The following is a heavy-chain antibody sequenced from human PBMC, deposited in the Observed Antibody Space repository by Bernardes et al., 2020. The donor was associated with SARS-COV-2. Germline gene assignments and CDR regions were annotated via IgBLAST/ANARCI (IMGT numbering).Heavy chain of an antibody. CDR3: TRGEEISGEVVSYYYGLDV. CDR1: GDSISSTSYY. V-gene: IGHV4-39*01. CDR2: IFYDGIT. J-gene: IGHJ6*01. Sequence: SETLSLTCAVSGDSISSTSYYWGWLRQAPGKGLEWIGNIFYDGITYYNPSLKSRVTISVEMSKNPFSLKLSSVTAADTAVYYCTRGEEISGEVVSYYYGLDVWGQGTTVTVSS. D-gene: IGHD3-3*01.